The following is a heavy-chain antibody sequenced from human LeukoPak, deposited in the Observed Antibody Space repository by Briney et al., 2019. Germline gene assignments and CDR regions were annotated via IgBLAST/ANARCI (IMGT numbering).Heavy chain of an antibody. V-gene: IGHV3-53*01. CDR3: AKDRTVGASYWYFDL. Sequence: GGSLRLSCAASGFTFSSNYMSWVRQAPGKGLEWVSVIYSGGSTYYADSVKGRFTISRDNSKNTLYLQMNSLRAEDTAVYYCAKDRTVGASYWYFDLWGRGTLVTVSS. CDR1: GFTFSSNY. J-gene: IGHJ2*01. CDR2: IYSGGST. D-gene: IGHD1-26*01.